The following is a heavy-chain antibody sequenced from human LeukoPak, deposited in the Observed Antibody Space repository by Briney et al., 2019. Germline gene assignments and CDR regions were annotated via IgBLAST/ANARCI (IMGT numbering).Heavy chain of an antibody. CDR3: ARSTKVGWLQLGPVDY. V-gene: IGHV4-31*03. CDR1: GGSISSGGYY. CDR2: IYYSGST. J-gene: IGHJ4*02. Sequence: SETLSLTCTVSGGSISSGGYYWSWIRQHPGKGLEWIGYIYYSGSTYYNPSFKSRVTISVDTSKNQFSLKLSSVTAADTAVYYCARSTKVGWLQLGPVDYWGQGTLVTVSS. D-gene: IGHD5-24*01.